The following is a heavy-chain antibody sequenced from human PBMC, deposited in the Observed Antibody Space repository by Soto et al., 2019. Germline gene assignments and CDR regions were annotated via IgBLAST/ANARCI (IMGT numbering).Heavy chain of an antibody. Sequence: QVHLVQSGAEVKKPGSSVKVSCKISGGTFRTTAISWVRQAPGQGLEWMGEITPVFGTPDYAQKFQGRITITAYESTSTVYMVLSSLRSEDTAVYYCARGGLVITDFYYGLDVWGQVTTVTVSS. CDR1: GGTFRTTA. CDR3: ARGGLVITDFYYGLDV. V-gene: IGHV1-69*01. J-gene: IGHJ6*02. D-gene: IGHD3-9*01. CDR2: ITPVFGTP.